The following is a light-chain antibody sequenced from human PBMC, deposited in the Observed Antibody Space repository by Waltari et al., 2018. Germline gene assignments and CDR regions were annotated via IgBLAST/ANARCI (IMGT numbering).Light chain of an antibody. CDR1: SSSGGSNF. CDR2: RSD. V-gene: IGLV1-47*01. J-gene: IGLJ1*01. CDR3: AAWDDSLSAYV. Sequence: QSVLTQPPSASGTPGQEVTISCSGTSSSGGSNFVFFYQQLPGAAPKLLIFRSDRRPSGVPDRISGSKSGTSASLVITGLRSEDEADYYCAAWDDSLSAYVFGTGTKVTVL.